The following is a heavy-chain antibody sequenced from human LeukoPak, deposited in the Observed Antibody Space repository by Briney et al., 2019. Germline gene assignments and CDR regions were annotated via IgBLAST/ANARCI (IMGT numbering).Heavy chain of an antibody. J-gene: IGHJ4*02. CDR1: GGSISSYY. CDR2: IYYSGST. Sequence: WETLSLTCTVSGGSISSYYWSWIRQPPGKGLEWIGYIYYSGSTNYNPSLKSRVTISVDTSKNQFSLKLSSVTAADTAVYYCAGRPDCSGGSCYSAAAVDYWGQGTLVTVSS. CDR3: AGRPDCSGGSCYSAAAVDY. V-gene: IGHV4-59*01. D-gene: IGHD2-15*01.